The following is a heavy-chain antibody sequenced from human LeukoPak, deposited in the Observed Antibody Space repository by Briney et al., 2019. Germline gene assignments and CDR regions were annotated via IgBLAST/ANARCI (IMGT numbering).Heavy chain of an antibody. CDR2: ITGSGAYI. Sequence: AGGSLRLSCAASGFTFNNYNMNWVRQAPGKALEWVSSITGSGAYIFYADSVKGRFTISRDNAKDSLYLQMNSLGPEDTAVYCCARDPYSGNYGNYYYYYMDVWGKGTTVTISS. J-gene: IGHJ6*03. CDR1: GFTFNNYN. CDR3: ARDPYSGNYGNYYYYYMDV. V-gene: IGHV3-21*01. D-gene: IGHD1-26*01.